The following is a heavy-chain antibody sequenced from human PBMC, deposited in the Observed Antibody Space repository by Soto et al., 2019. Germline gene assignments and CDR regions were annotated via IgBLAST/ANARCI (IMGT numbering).Heavy chain of an antibody. CDR1: GFTFSSYG. V-gene: IGHV3-30*03. CDR2: ISYDGSNK. D-gene: IGHD5-12*01. J-gene: IGHJ6*02. Sequence: QVQLVESGGGVVQPGRSLRLSCAASGFTFSSYGMHWVRQAPGKGLEWVAVISYDGSNKYYADSVKGRFTISRDNSKNSLYLQMNSLRAEDTAVYYCVRGRSIVATGSAVELYGMDVWGPGTTVTVSS. CDR3: VRGRSIVATGSAVELYGMDV.